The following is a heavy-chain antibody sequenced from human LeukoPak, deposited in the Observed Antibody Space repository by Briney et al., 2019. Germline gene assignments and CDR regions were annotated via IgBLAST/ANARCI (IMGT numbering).Heavy chain of an antibody. J-gene: IGHJ4*02. Sequence: SVKVSCKASGGTFSSYAISWVRRAPGQGLEWMGRIIPILAIANYAQKFQGRVTITADKSTSSAYMELSSLRSEDTAVYYCARGTAAAGTPFDYWGQGTLVTVSS. CDR2: IIPILAIA. CDR3: ARGTAAAGTPFDY. V-gene: IGHV1-69*04. D-gene: IGHD6-13*01. CDR1: GGTFSSYA.